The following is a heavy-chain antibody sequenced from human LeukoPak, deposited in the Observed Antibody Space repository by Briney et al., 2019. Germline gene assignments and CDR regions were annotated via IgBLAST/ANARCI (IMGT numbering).Heavy chain of an antibody. CDR3: ARDGGYYDSSGYYCN. Sequence: ASVKVSCKASGGTFSSYAISWVRQAPGQGLEWMGRIIPIRGIANYAQKFQGRVTITADKSTSTAYMELSSLRSEDTAVYYCARDGGYYDSSGYYCNWGQGTLVTVSS. CDR2: IIPIRGIA. D-gene: IGHD3-22*01. V-gene: IGHV1-69*04. J-gene: IGHJ4*02. CDR1: GGTFSSYA.